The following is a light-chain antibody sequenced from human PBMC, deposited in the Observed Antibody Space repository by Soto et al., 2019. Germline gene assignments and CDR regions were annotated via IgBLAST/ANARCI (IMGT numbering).Light chain of an antibody. CDR3: RQYGDSPMYT. CDR1: QSVSSSH. Sequence: EIVLTQSPGTLSSSPGERATLSCRASQSVSSSHLAWYQQKPGPAPSLLIYGASSRATGIPDRFSGSGSGRDFTLTISRLEPEDFAVYFCRQYGDSPMYTFGQGTKLEI. J-gene: IGKJ2*01. CDR2: GAS. V-gene: IGKV3-20*01.